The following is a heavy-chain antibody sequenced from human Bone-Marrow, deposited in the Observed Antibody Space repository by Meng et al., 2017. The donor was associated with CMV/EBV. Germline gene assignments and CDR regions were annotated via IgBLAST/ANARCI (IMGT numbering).Heavy chain of an antibody. V-gene: IGHV3-73*01. D-gene: IGHD5-24*01. CDR1: GFTFSDFA. Sequence: GESLKISCVASGFTFSDFAMHWVRQASGKGLEWVGRIRSKANSYTTAYAASVKGRFTISRDDSKNTAYLQMSSLKNEDTAVYYCTSNRDGYNLADYWARGTMVTVSS. J-gene: IGHJ4*02. CDR2: IRSKANSYTT. CDR3: TSNRDGYNLADY.